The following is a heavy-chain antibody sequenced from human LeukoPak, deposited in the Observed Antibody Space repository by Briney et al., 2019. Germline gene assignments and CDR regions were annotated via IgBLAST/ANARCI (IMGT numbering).Heavy chain of an antibody. CDR2: IKSRTDGGTT. CDR1: GFTLSSYA. J-gene: IGHJ4*02. Sequence: PGGSLRLSCAASGFTLSSYAMSWVRQAPGKGLEWVGRIKSRTDGGTTDYAAPVKGKFTISRDDSKNTLYLQMNSLNTEDTAVYYCTTPYYHGSGTITPIYYFDYWGQGTLVTVSS. CDR3: TTPYYHGSGTITPIYYFDY. V-gene: IGHV3-15*01. D-gene: IGHD3-10*01.